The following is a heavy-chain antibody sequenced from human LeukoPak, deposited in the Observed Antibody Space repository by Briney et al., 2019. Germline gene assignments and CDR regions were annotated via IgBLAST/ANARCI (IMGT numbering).Heavy chain of an antibody. V-gene: IGHV4-61*01. J-gene: IGHJ4*02. Sequence: SETLSLTCTVSGGSVSSDSYYWSWIRQPPGKGLEWIGYIYYSGSTNYNPSLKSRVTISVDTSKNQFSLKLSSVTAADTAVYYCARGSSPGYSSGLASDYWGQGTLVTVSS. CDR2: IYYSGST. CDR1: GGSVSSDSYY. CDR3: ARGSSPGYSSGLASDY. D-gene: IGHD6-19*01.